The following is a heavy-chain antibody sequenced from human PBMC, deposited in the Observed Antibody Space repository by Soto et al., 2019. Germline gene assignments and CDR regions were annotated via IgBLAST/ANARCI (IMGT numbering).Heavy chain of an antibody. V-gene: IGHV4-59*01. CDR2: IYYSGST. D-gene: IGHD3-9*01. CDR1: GGSISSYY. CDR3: ARGGAYYDILTGPRFDY. J-gene: IGHJ4*02. Sequence: KSSETLSLTCTVSGGSISSYYWSWTRQPPGKGLEWIGYIYYSGSTNYNPSLKSRVTISVDTSKNQFSLKLSSVTAADTAVYYCARGGAYYDILTGPRFDYWGQGTLVTVSS.